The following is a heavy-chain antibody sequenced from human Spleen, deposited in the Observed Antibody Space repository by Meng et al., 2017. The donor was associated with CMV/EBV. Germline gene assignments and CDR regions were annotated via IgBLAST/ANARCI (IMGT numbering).Heavy chain of an antibody. CDR1: GFTFSSYW. CDR3: ARDYYFEITGDTFHI. J-gene: IGHJ3*02. CDR2: INSDGSST. V-gene: IGHV3-74*01. Sequence: GESLKISCAASGFTFSSYWMHWVRQAPGKGLVWVSRINSDGSSTSYADSVKGRFTISRDNAKNTLYLQMNSLRVEDTAVYYCARDYYFEITGDTFHIWGQGTMVTVSS. D-gene: IGHD3-22*01.